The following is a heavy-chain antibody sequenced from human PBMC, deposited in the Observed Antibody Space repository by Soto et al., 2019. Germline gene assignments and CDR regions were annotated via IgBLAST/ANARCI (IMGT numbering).Heavy chain of an antibody. CDR1: GAALNSGNYY. J-gene: IGHJ5*02. CDR3: ARLRIATNNYKWFDP. Sequence: PXETLSLTCSVSGAALNSGNYYWSWIRQVPGKGLEWIGHIYVTGAVDYNPSLRDRITISQDTSERQFSLNLRLVTAADTAVYYCARLRIATNNYKWFDPWGQGNLVTVSS. V-gene: IGHV4-31*03. D-gene: IGHD2-21*01. CDR2: IYVTGAV.